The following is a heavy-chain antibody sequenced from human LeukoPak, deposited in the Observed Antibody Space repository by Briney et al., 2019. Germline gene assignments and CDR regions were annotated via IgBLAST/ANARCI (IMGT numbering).Heavy chain of an antibody. J-gene: IGHJ6*03. CDR2: ISTYNGHT. Sequence: GASVKVSCKASGYTFTDYGISWVRQAPGQGLEWMGWISTYNGHTNYAQKFQGRVTMTTDTSTSTDYMELRSLRSDDTAVFYCARGSEYQLLSPYYMDVWGKGTTVTVSS. CDR3: ARGSEYQLLSPYYMDV. V-gene: IGHV1-18*01. CDR1: GYTFTDYG. D-gene: IGHD2-2*01.